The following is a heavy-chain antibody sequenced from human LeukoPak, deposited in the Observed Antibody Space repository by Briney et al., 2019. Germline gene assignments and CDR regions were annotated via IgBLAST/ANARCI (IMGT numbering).Heavy chain of an antibody. V-gene: IGHV3-21*01. CDR3: ARDGLGSYDY. CDR2: ISSNSRYI. CDR1: GFDFSDYT. D-gene: IGHD3-10*01. Sequence: GGSLRPPCAASGFDFSDYTINWVGKAPGKGLEWVSSISSNSRYIYYADSVKGRLTVSRDNAKNSVYLQMNSLRAEDTAVYYCARDGLGSYDYWDQGTLVTVSS. J-gene: IGHJ4*02.